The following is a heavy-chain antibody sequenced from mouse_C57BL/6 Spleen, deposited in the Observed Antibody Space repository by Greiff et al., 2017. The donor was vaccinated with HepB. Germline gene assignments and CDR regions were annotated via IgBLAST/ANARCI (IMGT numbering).Heavy chain of an antibody. Sequence: QVQLQQSGAELVRPGASVTLSCKASGYTFTDYEMHWVKQTPVHGLEWIGAIDPETGGTAYNQKFKGKAILTADKSSSTAYMELRSLTSDDSAVYYCTREGWLLPYGYWGQGTSVTVSS. D-gene: IGHD2-3*01. J-gene: IGHJ4*01. CDR1: GYTFTDYE. CDR3: TREGWLLPYGY. CDR2: IDPETGGT. V-gene: IGHV1-15*01.